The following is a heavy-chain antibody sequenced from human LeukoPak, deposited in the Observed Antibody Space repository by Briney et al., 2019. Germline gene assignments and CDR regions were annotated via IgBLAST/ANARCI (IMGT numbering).Heavy chain of an antibody. V-gene: IGHV3-33*01. Sequence: GGSLRLSCAASGFTFSSYGMHWVRQAPGKGLEWVAVIWYDGSNKYYADSVKGRFTISRDNSKNTLYLQMNSLRAEDTAVYYCASPPPLPYCGGDCYYFDYWGQGTLVTVSS. D-gene: IGHD2-21*02. J-gene: IGHJ4*02. CDR1: GFTFSSYG. CDR2: IWYDGSNK. CDR3: ASPPPLPYCGGDCYYFDY.